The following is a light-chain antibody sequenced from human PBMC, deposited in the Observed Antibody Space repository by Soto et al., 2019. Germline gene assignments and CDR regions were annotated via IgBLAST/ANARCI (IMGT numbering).Light chain of an antibody. CDR1: QSVRSSY. CDR2: GAS. Sequence: IVLTQSPGTLSLSPGERATLSCRASQSVRSSYLAWYQQKPGQAPRLLIYGASTRATGIPDRFSGSGSGTDFPLTIRRLAPEDFAVYYCQQYGSSPRTFGQGTKVDIK. CDR3: QQYGSSPRT. V-gene: IGKV3-20*01. J-gene: IGKJ1*01.